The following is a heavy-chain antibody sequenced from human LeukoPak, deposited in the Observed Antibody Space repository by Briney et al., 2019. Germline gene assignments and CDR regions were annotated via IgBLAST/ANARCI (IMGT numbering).Heavy chain of an antibody. CDR1: GFTFSSYS. CDR3: ARGGYCSSTSCYRWGFDP. D-gene: IGHD2-2*01. J-gene: IGHJ5*02. CDR2: ISSSGSTI. V-gene: IGHV3-48*04. Sequence: GGSLRLSCAASGFTFSSYSMSWIRQAPGKGLEWVSYISSSGSTIYYADSVKGRFTISRDNAKNSLYLQMNSLRAEDTAVYYCARGGYCSSTSCYRWGFDPWGQGTLVTVSS.